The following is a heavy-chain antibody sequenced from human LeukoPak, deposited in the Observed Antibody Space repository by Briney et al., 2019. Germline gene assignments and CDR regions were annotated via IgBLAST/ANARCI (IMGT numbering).Heavy chain of an antibody. CDR3: AKKAGNYYYYYYMDV. J-gene: IGHJ6*03. V-gene: IGHV3-23*01. CDR2: INGMGGST. D-gene: IGHD1-1*01. Sequence: QTGGSLRLSCAASGFTFSSYAMSWVAPRPGKGVDWVSPINGMGGSTYYAHSVKGRFTISRDNSKNTLHLQMNSLRAEDTAVYNCAKKAGNYYYYYYMDVWGKGTTVTVSS. CDR1: GFTFSSYA.